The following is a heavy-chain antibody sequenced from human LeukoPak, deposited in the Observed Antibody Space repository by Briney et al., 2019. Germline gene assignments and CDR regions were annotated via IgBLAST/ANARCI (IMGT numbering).Heavy chain of an antibody. D-gene: IGHD3-22*01. Sequence: NPSETLSLTCAVYGGSFSGYYWSWIRQPPGKGLEWIGEINHSGSTNYNASLKSRVTISLDTSKNQFSLKLSSVTAADTAVYYCARGDGTGAVIWDRGQGTLVTVSS. V-gene: IGHV4-34*01. J-gene: IGHJ4*02. CDR1: GGSFSGYY. CDR2: INHSGST. CDR3: ARGDGTGAVIWD.